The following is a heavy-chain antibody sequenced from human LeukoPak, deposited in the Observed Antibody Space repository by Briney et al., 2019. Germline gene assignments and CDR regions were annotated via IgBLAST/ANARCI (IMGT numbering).Heavy chain of an antibody. CDR3: ARVGHYDSSVYADDVFDF. D-gene: IGHD3-22*01. Sequence: GASVKVSCKASGYTFTGYYMHWVRQAPGQGLEWMGWINPDSGGTNYAQKFQGRVTMTRDTSISTAYMELSRLRSDDSAVYYCARVGHYDSSVYADDVFDFWGQGTMGTVSS. CDR2: INPDSGGT. V-gene: IGHV1-2*02. CDR1: GYTFTGYY. J-gene: IGHJ3*01.